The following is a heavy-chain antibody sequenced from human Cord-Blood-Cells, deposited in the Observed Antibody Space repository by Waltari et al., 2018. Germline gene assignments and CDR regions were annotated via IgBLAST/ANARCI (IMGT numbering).Heavy chain of an antibody. D-gene: IGHD3-10*01. Sequence: QLQLQESGPGLVKPSETLSLTCTVSGGSISSSSYYWGWIRQPPGKGLEWIGSIYYSGSTYDNPALKRRVTISVDTSKIQFSLKLSSVTAADTAVYYCARRGTYYYGSGSYYTAEYFQHWGQGTLVTVSS. J-gene: IGHJ1*01. V-gene: IGHV4-39*07. CDR2: IYYSGST. CDR1: GGSISSSSYY. CDR3: ARRGTYYYGSGSYYTAEYFQH.